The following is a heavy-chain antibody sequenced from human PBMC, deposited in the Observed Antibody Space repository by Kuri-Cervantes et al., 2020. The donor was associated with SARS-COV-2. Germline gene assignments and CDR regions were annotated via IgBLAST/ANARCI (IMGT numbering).Heavy chain of an antibody. CDR3: ATAVWGIYYYYGMDV. D-gene: IGHD3-16*01. J-gene: IGHJ6*01. Sequence: GGSLRLSCAASGFTFSSYGMHWVRQAPGKGLEWVAVIWYDGSNKYYADSVKGRFTISRDNSKNTLYLQMNSLRAEDTAVYYCATAVWGIYYYYGMDVWGQGTTVTVSS. V-gene: IGHV3-33*01. CDR1: GFTFSSYG. CDR2: IWYDGSNK.